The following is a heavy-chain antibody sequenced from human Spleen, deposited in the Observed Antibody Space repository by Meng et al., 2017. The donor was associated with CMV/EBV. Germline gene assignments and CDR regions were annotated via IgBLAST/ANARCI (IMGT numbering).Heavy chain of an antibody. J-gene: IGHJ4*02. Sequence: ASGFTFSSYAMPWVRQAPGKGLAWVAVLSYDGSNKYYADSVKGRFTISRDNSKNTLYLQMNSLRAEDTAVYYCAKDPVLGTPSYFDYWGQGTLVTVSS. V-gene: IGHV3-30-3*01. CDR1: GFTFSSYA. D-gene: IGHD7-27*01. CDR3: AKDPVLGTPSYFDY. CDR2: LSYDGSNK.